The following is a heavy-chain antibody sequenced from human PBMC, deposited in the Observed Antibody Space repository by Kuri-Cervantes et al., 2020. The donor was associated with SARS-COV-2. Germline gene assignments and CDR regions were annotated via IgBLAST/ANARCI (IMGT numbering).Heavy chain of an antibody. D-gene: IGHD3-3*01. CDR3: ARDVSHRITRGGFFSSGLTYYLDS. V-gene: IGHV3-48*02. CDR1: GFTFSSYA. Sequence: GGSLRLSCAASGFTFSSYAMSWVRQAPGKGLEWISYISSSSDTIYYADSVKGRFTISRDNAKNSLFLQMNSLRDEDTAVYYCARDVSHRITRGGFFSSGLTYYLDSWGQGTLVTVSS. J-gene: IGHJ4*02. CDR2: ISSSSDTI.